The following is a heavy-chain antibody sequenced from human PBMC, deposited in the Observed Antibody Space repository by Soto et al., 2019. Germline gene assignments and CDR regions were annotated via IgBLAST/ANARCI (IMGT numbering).Heavy chain of an antibody. V-gene: IGHV3-74*01. D-gene: IGHD6-13*01. CDR1: GFTFSGYW. J-gene: IGHJ6*02. CDR3: ARDLRGSSHYYGMDV. CDR2: INSDGSST. Sequence: GGSLRLSCAASGFTFSGYWMHWVRQAPGKGLVWVSRINSDGSSTSYADSVKGRFTISRDNAKNTLYLQMNSLRAEDTAVYYCARDLRGSSHYYGMDVWGQGTTVTVSS.